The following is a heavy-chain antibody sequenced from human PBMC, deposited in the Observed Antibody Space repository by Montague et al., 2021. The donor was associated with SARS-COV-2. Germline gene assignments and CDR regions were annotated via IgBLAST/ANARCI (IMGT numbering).Heavy chain of an antibody. CDR1: GFTFSSYA. CDR2: FTGGSGGST. CDR3: AKDRWGVPGPLDPFDY. V-gene: IGHV3-23*01. J-gene: IGHJ4*02. Sequence: SLRLSCAASGFTFSSYAMGWVRQAPGKGLEWVSTFTGGSGGSTYYANSVKGRFTISRDSSKNTLYLQMNNLRAEDTAVYYCAKDRWGVPGPLDPFDYWGQGTLVTVSS. D-gene: IGHD3-10*01.